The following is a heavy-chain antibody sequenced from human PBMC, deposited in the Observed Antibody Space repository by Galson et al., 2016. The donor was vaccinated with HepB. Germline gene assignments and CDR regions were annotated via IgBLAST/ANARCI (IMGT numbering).Heavy chain of an antibody. CDR2: VIPLFGRT. CDR1: GGTFSGFP. J-gene: IGHJ5*02. D-gene: IGHD3-3*01. CDR3: ARSSGPNFWSGYNWFAP. V-gene: IGHV1-69*13. Sequence: SVKVSCKASGGTFSGFPISWLRQAPGQGFEWMGVVIPLFGRTDYSQKFQDRLTITADESTTTAYLELSSLRSDDSAFYYCARSSGPNFWSGYNWFAPWGQGTLVTVSS.